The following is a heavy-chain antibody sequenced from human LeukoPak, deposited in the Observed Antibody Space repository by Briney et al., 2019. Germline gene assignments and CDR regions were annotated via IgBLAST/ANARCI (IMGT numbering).Heavy chain of an antibody. D-gene: IGHD2-8*01. V-gene: IGHV4-39*07. CDR3: ARRVCTNGVCYPYFDY. Sequence: SETLSLTCTVSGGSISSYYWGWIRQPPGKGLEWIGSIYYSGSTYYNPSLKSRVTISVDTSKNQFSLKLSSVTAADTAVYYCARRVCTNGVCYPYFDYWGQGTLVTVSS. CDR2: IYYSGST. CDR1: GGSISSYY. J-gene: IGHJ4*02.